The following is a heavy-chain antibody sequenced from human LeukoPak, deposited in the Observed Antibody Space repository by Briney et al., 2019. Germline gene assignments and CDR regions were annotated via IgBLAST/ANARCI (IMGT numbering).Heavy chain of an antibody. J-gene: IGHJ4*02. Sequence: PGRSLRLSCAASGFTFSSYVMHWVRQAPGKGLEWVAIISYDGSNEYYADSVKGRFTISRDNPKNTLYLQMNSLTAEDTAVYYCARGPPMYSYGSSDYHYDYFEYWGQGTLVTVSS. CDR1: GFTFSSYV. CDR2: ISYDGSNE. CDR3: ARGPPMYSYGSSDYHYDYFEY. D-gene: IGHD3-22*01. V-gene: IGHV3-30*04.